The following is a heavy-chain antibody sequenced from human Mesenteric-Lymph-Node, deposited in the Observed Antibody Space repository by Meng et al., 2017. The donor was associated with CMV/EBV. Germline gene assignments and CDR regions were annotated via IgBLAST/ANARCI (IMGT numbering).Heavy chain of an antibody. Sequence: GESLKIPCKGSGYSFTSYWIGWVRQIPGTGLEWMGIIYPGDSDTRYSPSFEGQVTISADKSISTAYLQWSSLKASDTAMYYCARRLYSGYCSGGSCPNWFDPWGQGTLVTVSS. D-gene: IGHD2-15*01. CDR1: GYSFTSYW. V-gene: IGHV5-51*01. CDR3: ARRLYSGYCSGGSCPNWFDP. CDR2: IYPGDSDT. J-gene: IGHJ5*02.